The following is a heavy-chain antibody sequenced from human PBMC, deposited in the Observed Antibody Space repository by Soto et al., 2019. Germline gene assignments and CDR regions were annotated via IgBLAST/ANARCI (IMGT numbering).Heavy chain of an antibody. V-gene: IGHV4-34*01. Sequence: QVQLQQWGAGLLKPSETLSLTCAVYGGSFSGYYWSWIRQPPGKGLEWIGEINHSGSTNYNPSLKSRVTISVDTSKNQFSLKLSSVTAADTAVYYCARALYGDYPMYYFDYWGQGTLVTVSS. CDR2: INHSGST. D-gene: IGHD4-17*01. CDR3: ARALYGDYPMYYFDY. CDR1: GGSFSGYY. J-gene: IGHJ4*02.